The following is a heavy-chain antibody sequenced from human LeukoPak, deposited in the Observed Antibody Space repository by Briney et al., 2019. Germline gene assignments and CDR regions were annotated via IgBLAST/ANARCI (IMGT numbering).Heavy chain of an antibody. Sequence: GGSLRLSCAASGFTFDNYGMHWVRQAPCKGLEWVAFVRYDESNKYYVDSVKGRFTISRDNSKNTLYLQMNSLRVEDTAIYYCAKTHGPYCSGGTCRDHYYYMDVWGKGTTVTVSS. CDR2: VRYDESNK. J-gene: IGHJ6*03. D-gene: IGHD2-15*01. CDR3: AKTHGPYCSGGTCRDHYYYMDV. V-gene: IGHV3-30*02. CDR1: GFTFDNYG.